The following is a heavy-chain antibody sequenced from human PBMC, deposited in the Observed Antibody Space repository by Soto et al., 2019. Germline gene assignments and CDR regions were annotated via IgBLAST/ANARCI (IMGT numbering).Heavy chain of an antibody. Sequence: PGGSLRLSCGASGFTFSTYTMNWGRQAPGKGLEWISSISSGSSYIYYAGSVKGRFTISRDNAKNSLFLQMNSLRADDTAVYYWARDILSGGAYPDSWGQGTKVTVSS. CDR3: ARDILSGGAYPDS. J-gene: IGHJ5*01. CDR2: ISSGSSYI. V-gene: IGHV3-21*01. CDR1: GFTFSTYT. D-gene: IGHD3-10*01.